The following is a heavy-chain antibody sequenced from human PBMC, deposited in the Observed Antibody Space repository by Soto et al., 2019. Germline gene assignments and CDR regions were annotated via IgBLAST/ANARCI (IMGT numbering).Heavy chain of an antibody. D-gene: IGHD1-26*01. Sequence: SETLSLICTVSGGSFSGYYWSWIRQPPGKGLEWIGEINHSGSTNYNPSLKSRVTISVDTSKNQFSLKLSSVTAADTAVYYCARQAPLRDSGSYFYYYGMDVWGQGTTVTVSS. J-gene: IGHJ6*02. CDR2: INHSGST. CDR1: GGSFSGYY. V-gene: IGHV4-34*01. CDR3: ARQAPLRDSGSYFYYYGMDV.